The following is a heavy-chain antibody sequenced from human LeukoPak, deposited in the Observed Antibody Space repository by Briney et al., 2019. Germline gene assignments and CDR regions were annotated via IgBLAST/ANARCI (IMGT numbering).Heavy chain of an antibody. D-gene: IGHD1-26*01. CDR1: GYSFTSYW. CDR2: IDPSDSYT. V-gene: IGHV5-10-1*01. J-gene: IGHJ4*02. Sequence: GESLQISCKGSGYSFTSYWISWVRQMPGKGLEWMGRIDPSDSYTNYSPSFQGHVTISADKSISTAYLQWSSLKASDTAMYYCASPVGATGNFDYWGQGTLVTVSS. CDR3: ASPVGATGNFDY.